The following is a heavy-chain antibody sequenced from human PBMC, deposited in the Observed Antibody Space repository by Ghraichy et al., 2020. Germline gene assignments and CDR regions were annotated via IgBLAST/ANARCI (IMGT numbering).Heavy chain of an antibody. CDR3: TKDLLYSNTWKGVV. CDR2: IDGGGGT. Sequence: GGSLRLSCATVGVDLSSHYMSWVRQAPGKGLEWVSGIDGGGGTFYSDSVKGRFTISRDSSRSIMFLQMNNLRAGDTGVYFCTKDLLYSNTWKGVVWGQGTLVTVSS. V-gene: IGHV3-66*01. CDR1: GVDLSSHY. J-gene: IGHJ4*02. D-gene: IGHD2-2*02.